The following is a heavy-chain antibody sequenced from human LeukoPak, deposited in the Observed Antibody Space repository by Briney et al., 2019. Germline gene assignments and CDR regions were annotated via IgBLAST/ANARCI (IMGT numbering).Heavy chain of an antibody. J-gene: IGHJ4*02. Sequence: QPGGSLRLSCAASGFTFSSYAMSWVRQAPGKGLEWVSAISGSGGSTYYAGSVKGRFTISRDNSKNTLYLQMNSLRAEDTAVYYCAKQSGLGSGWYFDYWGQGTLVTVSS. V-gene: IGHV3-23*01. CDR1: GFTFSSYA. CDR2: ISGSGGST. D-gene: IGHD6-19*01. CDR3: AKQSGLGSGWYFDY.